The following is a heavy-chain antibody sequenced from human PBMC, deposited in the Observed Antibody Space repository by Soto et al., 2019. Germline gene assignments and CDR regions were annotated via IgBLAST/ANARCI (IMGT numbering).Heavy chain of an antibody. CDR3: AREGFCSGGCGALYSHDYFGMDV. CDR2: ISAYNGNK. V-gene: IGHV1-18*01. Sequence: QVQLVQSGAEVKKPGASVKVSCKASGYTFTRYGISWVRQVPGQGLEWMGWISAYNGNKKYAQNLKGRVTMTTGTSTTTAYMELRSLTSDDTAVYYCAREGFCSGGCGALYSHDYFGMDVWGQGTTVTVSS. D-gene: IGHD2-15*01. J-gene: IGHJ6*02. CDR1: GYTFTRYG.